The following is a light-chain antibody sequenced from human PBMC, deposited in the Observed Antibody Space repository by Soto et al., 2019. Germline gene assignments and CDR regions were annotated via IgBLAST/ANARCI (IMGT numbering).Light chain of an antibody. Sequence: EIMMTQSPATLTVSPGERATLSCRASQSVSSNLAWYQQKPGQAPRLLIDGASTRATGIPARFSGRVSGTEFTLTISSLQSEDFATYYCLQDSDYPFTFAPGTKVDIK. J-gene: IGKJ3*01. CDR2: GAS. CDR1: QSVSSN. CDR3: LQDSDYPFT. V-gene: IGKV3D-15*01.